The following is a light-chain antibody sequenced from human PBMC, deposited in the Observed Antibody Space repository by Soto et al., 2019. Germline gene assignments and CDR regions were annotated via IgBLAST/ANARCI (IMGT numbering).Light chain of an antibody. Sequence: DIVMTQSPDSLAVSLGERATINCKSSQSVLYSSNNKNYLAWYQQKPGKAPKLLIYAASTLQSGVPSRFSGSGSGTDFTLTISCLQSEDFATYYCQQYYSYPFTFGGGTKVDIK. CDR1: QSVLYSSNNKNY. V-gene: IGKV4-1*01. CDR3: QQYYSYPFT. CDR2: AAS. J-gene: IGKJ4*01.